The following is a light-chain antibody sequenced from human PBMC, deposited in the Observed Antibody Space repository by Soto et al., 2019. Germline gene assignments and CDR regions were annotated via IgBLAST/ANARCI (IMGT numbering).Light chain of an antibody. V-gene: IGKV1-5*02. CDR1: QSISKW. J-gene: IGKJ1*01. CDR3: QQYNIYS. Sequence: DIKPSMSLATLSASDYDRVTIICRASQSISKWLAWYQQKPGTAPKVLIYHASNLQSGVPSRFSGSGSGTEFTLTIIRLEHDEFATYYCQQYNIYSVGQGTKVDIK. CDR2: HAS.